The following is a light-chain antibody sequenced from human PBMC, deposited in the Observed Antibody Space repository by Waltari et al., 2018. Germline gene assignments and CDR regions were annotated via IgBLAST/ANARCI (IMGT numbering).Light chain of an antibody. Sequence: QSALTQPRPVSGSPGQSATTSCPGPSLDVGGYQYSSWFHQHPVKVPKLLIYDVSERPSDVPDRFSGSKSANTASLTISGLQTEDEADYYCCSFAGSYTYVFGTGTRVTVL. CDR3: CSFAGSYTYV. J-gene: IGLJ1*01. CDR2: DVS. V-gene: IGLV2-11*01. CDR1: SLDVGGYQY.